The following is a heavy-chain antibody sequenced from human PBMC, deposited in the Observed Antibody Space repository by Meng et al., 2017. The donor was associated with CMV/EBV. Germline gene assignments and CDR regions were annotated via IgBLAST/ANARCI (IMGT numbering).Heavy chain of an antibody. J-gene: IGHJ1*01. Sequence: ESLKISCTASGFTFGDYAMSWVRQSPGKGLEWIGEINNSGGTYYNPSLETRVAISIDTSKKQFSLKLNSVTAADSAVYYCATRSISYRAEYYLQWGQGTLVTVSS. V-gene: IGHV4-34*08. CDR2: INNSGGT. D-gene: IGHD3-10*01. CDR3: ATRSISYRAEYYLQ. CDR1: GFTFGDYA.